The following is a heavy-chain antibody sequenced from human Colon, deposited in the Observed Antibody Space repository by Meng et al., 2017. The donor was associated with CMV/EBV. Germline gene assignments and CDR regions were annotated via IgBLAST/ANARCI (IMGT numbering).Heavy chain of an antibody. D-gene: IGHD5-18*01. CDR2: IHGSGST. Sequence: SETLSLTCTVSGDSLSPHYWSWTRQSPGKGLEWSGFIHGSGSTIYNPSLQRRVTISVDTSKNQFSLQLNSVTAADTAIYYCARDRGYSYPHYGMDVWGQGTTVTVSS. J-gene: IGHJ6*02. CDR1: GDSLSPHY. V-gene: IGHV4-59*11. CDR3: ARDRGYSYPHYGMDV.